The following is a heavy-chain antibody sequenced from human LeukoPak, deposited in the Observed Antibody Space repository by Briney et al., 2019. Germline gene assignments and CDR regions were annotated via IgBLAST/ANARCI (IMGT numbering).Heavy chain of an antibody. V-gene: IGHV3-23*01. CDR3: TTAPRYVPYF. D-gene: IGHD3-16*01. Sequence: PGGSLRLSCVASGFTLRSYVMNWVRQTPGKGLEWVSSISGSGDSTFYADSVKGRFTISRDNSKNTLYLQMNSLKTEDTAVYYCTTAPRYVPYFWGQGTLVAVSS. CDR1: GFTLRSYV. J-gene: IGHJ4*02. CDR2: ISGSGDST.